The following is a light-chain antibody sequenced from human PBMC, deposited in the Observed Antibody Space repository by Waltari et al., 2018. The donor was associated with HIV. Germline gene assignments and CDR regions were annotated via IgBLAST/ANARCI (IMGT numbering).Light chain of an antibody. Sequence: DIVMTQSPHSLAVSLGERATMRCKSSQSVLHVTNNKNFLAWYQQTPGQPPRLLIYWASTRESGVPDRFSGSGSGTDVTLTISGLQPEDVAVDYCNQSYTAPPTFGQGTKVEIK. CDR2: WAS. J-gene: IGKJ1*01. CDR1: QSVLHVTNNKNF. CDR3: NQSYTAPPT. V-gene: IGKV4-1*01.